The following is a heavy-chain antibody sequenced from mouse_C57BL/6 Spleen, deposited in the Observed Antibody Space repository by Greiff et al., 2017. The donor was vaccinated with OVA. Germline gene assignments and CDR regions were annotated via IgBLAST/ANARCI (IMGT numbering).Heavy chain of an antibody. J-gene: IGHJ1*03. V-gene: IGHV1-50*01. CDR2: IDPSDSYT. Sequence: QVQLQQPGAELVKPGASVKLSCKASGYTFTSYWMQWVKQRPGQGLEWIGEIDPSDSYTTYNQKFKGKATLTVDTSSSTAYMQLSSLTSEDSAVYYCARERDYGSSYWYFDVWGTGTTVTSPQ. CDR1: GYTFTSYW. CDR3: ARERDYGSSYWYFDV. D-gene: IGHD1-1*01.